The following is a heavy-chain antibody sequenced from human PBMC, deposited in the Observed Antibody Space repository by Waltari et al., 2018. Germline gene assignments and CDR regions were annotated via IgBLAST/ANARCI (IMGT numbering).Heavy chain of an antibody. CDR2: INPSGGST. D-gene: IGHD4-17*01. CDR3: ARGSYGDPQNFDY. CDR1: GYTFTSYY. V-gene: IGHV1-46*01. Sequence: QVQLVQSGAEVKKPGASVKVSCKASGYTFTSYYMHWVRQAPGQGLEWMGIINPSGGSTGYAQKFQGRVTITRNTSISTAYMELSSLRSEDTAVYYCARGSYGDPQNFDYWGQGTLVTVSS. J-gene: IGHJ4*02.